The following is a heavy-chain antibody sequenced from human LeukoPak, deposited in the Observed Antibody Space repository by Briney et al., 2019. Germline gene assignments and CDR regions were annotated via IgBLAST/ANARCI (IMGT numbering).Heavy chain of an antibody. CDR3: AREPRYSSSDWFDP. V-gene: IGHV1-69*06. J-gene: IGHJ5*02. CDR1: GGTFSSYA. CDR2: IIPIFGTA. Sequence: SVKVSCKASGGTFSSYAISWVRQAPGQGLEWMGGIIPIFGTANYAQKFQGRVTITADKSTSTAYMELSSLRSEDTAVYYFAREPRYSSSDWFDPWGQGTLVTASS. D-gene: IGHD6-13*01.